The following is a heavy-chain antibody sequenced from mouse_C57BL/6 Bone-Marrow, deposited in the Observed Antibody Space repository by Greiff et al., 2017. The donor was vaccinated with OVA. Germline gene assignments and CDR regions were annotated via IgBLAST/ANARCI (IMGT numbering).Heavy chain of an antibody. D-gene: IGHD3-2*02. CDR3: ARSARQLRLPFAY. V-gene: IGHV1-4*01. CDR2: INPSSGYT. CDR1: GYTFTSYT. Sequence: QVHVKQSGAELARPGASVKMSCKASGYTFTSYTMHWVKQRPGQGLEWIGYINPSSGYTKYNQKFKDKATLTADKSSSTAYMQLSSLTSEDSAVYYCARSARQLRLPFAYWGQGTLVTVSA. J-gene: IGHJ3*01.